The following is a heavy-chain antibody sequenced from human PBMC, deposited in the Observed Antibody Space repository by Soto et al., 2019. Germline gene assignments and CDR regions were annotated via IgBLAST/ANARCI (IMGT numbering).Heavy chain of an antibody. CDR3: ARDQRGGFDP. J-gene: IGHJ5*02. D-gene: IGHD1-1*01. CDR1: GFTFSSYS. CDR2: ISSSSSYI. V-gene: IGHV3-21*01. Sequence: EVQLVESGGGLVKPGGSLRLSCAASGFTFSSYSMNWVRQAPGKGLEWVSSISSSSSYIYYADSVKGRFTISRDNAKNSLYLQMNSLSAEDTAVYYCARDQRGGFDPCGQGTLVTVSA.